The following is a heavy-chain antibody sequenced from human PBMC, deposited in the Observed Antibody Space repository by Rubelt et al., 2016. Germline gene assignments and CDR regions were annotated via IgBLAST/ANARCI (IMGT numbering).Heavy chain of an antibody. V-gene: IGHV1-18*01. D-gene: IGHD3-22*01. Sequence: QVQLVQSGAEVKKPGASVKVSCKASGYTFTSYGISGVRQAPGQGLEWMGWISAYNGNTNYDQKFQGRVTMTTGTSTSTAYMELRSLRSDDTAVYYCASDADYYDSSGYYPYWGQGTLVTVSS. CDR1: GYTFTSYG. CDR3: ASDADYYDSSGYYPY. J-gene: IGHJ4*02. CDR2: ISAYNGNT.